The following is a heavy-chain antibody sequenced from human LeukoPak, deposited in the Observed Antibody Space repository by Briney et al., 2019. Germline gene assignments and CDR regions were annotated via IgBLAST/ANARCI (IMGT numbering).Heavy chain of an antibody. Sequence: GGSLRLSCAVSGFTFSNYAMSWVRQAPGKGLVWLSRINGDGRSTTYADSVKGRFTISRDNAENTLNLQMNSLRAEDTAVYYCARDLGQYYDTSDNWFDPWGQGTLVTVSS. CDR2: INGDGRST. CDR1: GFTFSNYA. V-gene: IGHV3-74*01. CDR3: ARDLGQYYDTSDNWFDP. J-gene: IGHJ5*02. D-gene: IGHD3-22*01.